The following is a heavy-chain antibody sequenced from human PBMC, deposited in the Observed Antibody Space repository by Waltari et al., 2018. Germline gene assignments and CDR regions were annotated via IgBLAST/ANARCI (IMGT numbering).Heavy chain of an antibody. V-gene: IGHV4-38-2*02. CDR3: ARDRSATGATLDAFDL. J-gene: IGHJ3*01. Sequence: QVQLQESGPGLVKPSETLSLTCAVSGYSISSGYYWGWVRQPPGKGLEWIASIYQSGKTFYNPSLKSRVTMSLDTSNNQFSLKLSSVTAADTAVYYGARDRSATGATLDAFDLWGQGTMVTVSS. CDR1: GYSISSGYY. D-gene: IGHD1-1*01. CDR2: IYQSGKT.